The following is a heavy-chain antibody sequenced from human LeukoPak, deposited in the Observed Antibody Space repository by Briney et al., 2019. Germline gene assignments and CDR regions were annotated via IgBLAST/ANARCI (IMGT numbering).Heavy chain of an antibody. CDR3: ARAGELDY. J-gene: IGHJ4*02. CDR1: GCSFTAYY. Sequence: VKVSCKASGCSFTAYYMNWVRQAPGQGLEWMGWINPNSGGANYAQKFQGRVTMTRDTSISTAYMELNRLRSDDSAVYYCARAGELDYWGQGTLVTVSS. V-gene: IGHV1-2*02. CDR2: INPNSGGA. D-gene: IGHD2-21*01.